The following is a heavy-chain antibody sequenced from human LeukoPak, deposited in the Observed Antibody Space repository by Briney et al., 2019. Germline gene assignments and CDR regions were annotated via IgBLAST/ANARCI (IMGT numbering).Heavy chain of an antibody. CDR3: AREGATTAFDY. Sequence: GGSLRLSCAVSGFTISTNYMNWVRQAPGKGLEWVSIIYSGGSTYYADSVKGRFTISRDNYKNTLFLQMNSLRAEDTAVYFCAREGATTAFDYWGQGTLVTVSS. CDR2: IYSGGST. D-gene: IGHD1-26*01. V-gene: IGHV3-53*01. J-gene: IGHJ4*02. CDR1: GFTISTNY.